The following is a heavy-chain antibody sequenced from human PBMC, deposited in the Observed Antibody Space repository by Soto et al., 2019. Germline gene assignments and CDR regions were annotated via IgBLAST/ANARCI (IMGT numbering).Heavy chain of an antibody. CDR3: VKARRTRIRGPFDY. D-gene: IGHD2-15*01. Sequence: GGSLRLSCSASGFTFRSYAMHWVRQAPGKGLEYVSAISGNGDSTYYADSVKDRFTISRDNSKNTLYLQMSSLRPEDTAVYYCVKARRTRIRGPFDYWGQGTLVTVSS. CDR1: GFTFRSYA. CDR2: ISGNGDST. J-gene: IGHJ4*02. V-gene: IGHV3-64D*06.